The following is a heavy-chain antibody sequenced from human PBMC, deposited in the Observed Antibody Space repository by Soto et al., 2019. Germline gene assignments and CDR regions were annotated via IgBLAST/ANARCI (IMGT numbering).Heavy chain of an antibody. CDR3: AREGSGYYSDAFDI. CDR1: GFTFSSYE. Sequence: EVQLVESGGGLVQPGGSLRLSCAASGFTFSSYEMNWVRQAPGKGLEWVSYISSSGSTIYYADSAKGRFTISRDNAKNSLYLQMNSLRAEDTAVYYCAREGSGYYSDAFDIRGQGTMVTVSS. V-gene: IGHV3-48*03. D-gene: IGHD3-22*01. J-gene: IGHJ3*02. CDR2: ISSSGSTI.